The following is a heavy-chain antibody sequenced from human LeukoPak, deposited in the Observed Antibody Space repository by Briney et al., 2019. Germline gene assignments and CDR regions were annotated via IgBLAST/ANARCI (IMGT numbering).Heavy chain of an antibody. J-gene: IGHJ3*02. CDR2: IYHSGST. V-gene: IGHV4-4*02. D-gene: IGHD3-3*01. Sequence: SGTLSLTCAVSGGSISSSNWWSWVRQPPGKGLEWIGEIYHSGSTNYNPSLKSRVTISVDKSKNQFSLKLSSVTAADTAVYYCARSDTIFGVVIALGAFDIWGQGTMVTVSS. CDR1: GGSISSSNW. CDR3: ARSDTIFGVVIALGAFDI.